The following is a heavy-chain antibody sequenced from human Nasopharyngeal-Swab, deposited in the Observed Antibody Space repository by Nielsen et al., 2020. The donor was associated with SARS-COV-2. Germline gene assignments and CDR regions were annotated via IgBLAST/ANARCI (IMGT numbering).Heavy chain of an antibody. V-gene: IGHV3-9*01. Sequence: SCAASGFTFDDYAMHWVRQAPGKGLEWVSGISWNSGSIGYADSVKGRFTISRDNAKNSLYLQMNSLRAEDTALYYCAKIGEDTFDYWGQGTLVTVSS. J-gene: IGHJ4*02. CDR3: AKIGEDTFDY. CDR1: GFTFDDYA. D-gene: IGHD2-15*01. CDR2: ISWNSGSI.